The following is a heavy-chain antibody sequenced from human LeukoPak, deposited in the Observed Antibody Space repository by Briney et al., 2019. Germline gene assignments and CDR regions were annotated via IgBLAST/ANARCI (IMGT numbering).Heavy chain of an antibody. Sequence: SVKVSCKASGGTFSSYAISWVRQAPGQGLEWMGGIIPIFGTANYAQKFQGRVTITTDESTSTAYMELSSLKSEDTAVYYCARAEGGSYFSYTFDIWGLGTMVTVSS. D-gene: IGHD1-26*01. CDR1: GGTFSSYA. V-gene: IGHV1-69*05. J-gene: IGHJ3*02. CDR2: IIPIFGTA. CDR3: ARAEGGSYFSYTFDI.